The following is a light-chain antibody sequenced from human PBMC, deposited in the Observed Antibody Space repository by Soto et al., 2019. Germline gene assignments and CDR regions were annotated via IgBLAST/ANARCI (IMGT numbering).Light chain of an antibody. CDR2: EVS. CDR3: TSKTSTSPYV. CDR1: SSDVGGYKY. Sequence: QSVLTQPASVSGSPGQSITISCTGTSSDVGGYKYVSWYQQHPGKAPKFLIYEVSNRPSGVSSRFSGSKSGNTASLTISGLQAEDEADYYCTSKTSTSPYVCGTGTKVTVL. V-gene: IGLV2-14*01. J-gene: IGLJ1*01.